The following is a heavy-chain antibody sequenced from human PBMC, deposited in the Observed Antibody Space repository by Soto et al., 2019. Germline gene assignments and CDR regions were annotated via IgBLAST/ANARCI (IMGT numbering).Heavy chain of an antibody. J-gene: IGHJ4*02. CDR2: VSGDGRDK. CDR1: GFSFSDFG. D-gene: IGHD2-15*01. CDR3: VRGTAVARRDIAN. V-gene: IGHV3-30*05. Sequence: QVQLVESGGGVVQPERSLRLSCATSGFSFSDFGMHWVRQAPGKGLEWVATVSGDGRDKYYPRSVQGRFTTSRDNSKNALCLQNDSLNTEGTDVYYGVRGTAVARRDIANWGRGTLVTVSS.